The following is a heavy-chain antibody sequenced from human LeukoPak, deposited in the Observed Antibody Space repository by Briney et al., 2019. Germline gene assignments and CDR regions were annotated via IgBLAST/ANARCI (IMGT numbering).Heavy chain of an antibody. D-gene: IGHD3-3*01. CDR3: ARAQDDFWSGYPIDY. Sequence: ASVKASCKASGYTFTSYGISWVRQAPGQGLEWMGWISAYNGNTNYAQKLQGRVTMTTDTSTSTAYMELRSLRSDDTAVYYCARAQDDFWSGYPIDYWGQGTLVTVSS. CDR1: GYTFTSYG. J-gene: IGHJ4*02. CDR2: ISAYNGNT. V-gene: IGHV1-18*01.